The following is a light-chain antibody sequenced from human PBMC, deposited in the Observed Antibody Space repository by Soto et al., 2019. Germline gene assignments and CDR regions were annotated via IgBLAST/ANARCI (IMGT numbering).Light chain of an antibody. CDR3: QQHYIAPWT. V-gene: IGKV3-20*01. CDR2: GAS. J-gene: IGKJ1*01. CDR1: QSVSSSS. Sequence: EIVLTQFPDTLSLSPGERATLSCRASQSVSSSSLAWYQQRRGQAPRLLIHGASSRATGIPDRFSGSGSGTDFTLTISSLQSEDFATYYCQQHYIAPWTFGQGDQGGYQ.